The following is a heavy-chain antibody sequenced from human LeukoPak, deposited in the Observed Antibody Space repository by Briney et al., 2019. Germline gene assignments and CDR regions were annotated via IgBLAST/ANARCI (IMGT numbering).Heavy chain of an antibody. CDR2: INPSSGGT. V-gene: IGHV1-2*02. CDR1: GYTFTDYY. J-gene: IGHJ4*02. CDR3: ARDSIAAPGLSFDY. Sequence: ASVKVSCKASGYTFTDYYMHWVRQAPGQGLEWMGWINPSSGGTNYAQKFQGRVTVTRDTSISTAYMELSRLRSDDTAVYYCARDSIAAPGLSFDYWGQGTLVTVSS. D-gene: IGHD6-13*01.